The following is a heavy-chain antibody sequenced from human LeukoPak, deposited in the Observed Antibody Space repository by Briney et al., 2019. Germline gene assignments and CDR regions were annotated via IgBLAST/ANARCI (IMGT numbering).Heavy chain of an antibody. CDR3: AKDGDTVSGTYYFDMDV. J-gene: IGHJ6*03. V-gene: IGHV3-30*04. D-gene: IGHD1-26*01. CDR2: ISYDGSNK. Sequence: GGSLRLSCAASGFTFSSYAMHWVRQAPGKGLEWVAVISYDGSNKYYADSVKGRFTISRDNSKNTLYLQLNSLRAEDTAVYYCAKDGDTVSGTYYFDMDVWGKGTTVTISS. CDR1: GFTFSSYA.